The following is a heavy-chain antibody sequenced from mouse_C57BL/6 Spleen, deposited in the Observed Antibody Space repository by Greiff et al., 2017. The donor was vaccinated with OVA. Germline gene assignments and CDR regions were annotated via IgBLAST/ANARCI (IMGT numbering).Heavy chain of an antibody. CDR1: GFTFSDYY. V-gene: IGHV5-16*01. CDR3: ARGGNYVYYYAMDY. J-gene: IGHJ4*01. CDR2: INYDGSST. D-gene: IGHD2-1*01. Sequence: EVMLVESEGGLVQPGSSMKLSCTASGFTFSDYYMAWVRQVPEKGLEWVANINYDGSSTYYLDSLKSRFIISRDNAKNILYLQMSSLKSEDTATYYCARGGNYVYYYAMDYWGRGTSVTVSS.